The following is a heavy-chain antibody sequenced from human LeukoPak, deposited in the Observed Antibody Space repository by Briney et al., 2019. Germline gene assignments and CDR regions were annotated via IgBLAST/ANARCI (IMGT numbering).Heavy chain of an antibody. Sequence: GGSLRLSCAASGFTFSDYYMSWIRQAPGKGLEWVSYISSSGSTIHYADSVKGRFTISRDNAKNSLYLQMNSLRAEDTALYYCAKDSDSSGINWFDPWGQGTLVTVSS. D-gene: IGHD3-22*01. V-gene: IGHV3-11*01. CDR1: GFTFSDYY. CDR2: ISSSGSTI. CDR3: AKDSDSSGINWFDP. J-gene: IGHJ5*02.